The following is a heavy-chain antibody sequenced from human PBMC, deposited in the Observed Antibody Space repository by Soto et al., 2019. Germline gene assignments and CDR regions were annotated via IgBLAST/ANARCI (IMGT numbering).Heavy chain of an antibody. V-gene: IGHV1-18*01. CDR2: ISAYNGNT. CDR3: AGVNCSSTSCYALSDCYYMDV. D-gene: IGHD2-2*01. J-gene: IGHJ6*03. Sequence: ASVKVSCKASGYTFTSYGISWVRQAPGQGLEWMGWISAYNGNTNYAQKLQGRVTMTTETSTSTAYMELRSLRFDDTAVYYCAGVNCSSTSCYALSDCYYMDVWGKGTTVTVSS. CDR1: GYTFTSYG.